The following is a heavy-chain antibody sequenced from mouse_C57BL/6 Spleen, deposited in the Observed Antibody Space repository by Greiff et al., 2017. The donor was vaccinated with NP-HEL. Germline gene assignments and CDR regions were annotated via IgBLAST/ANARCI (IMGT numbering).Heavy chain of an antibody. V-gene: IGHV1-53*01. D-gene: IGHD2-14*01. CDR1: GYTFTSYW. Sequence: VQLQQPGTELVKPGASVKLSCKASGYTFTSYWMHWVKQRPGQGLEWIGNINPSNGGTNYNEKFKSKATLTVDKSSSTAYMQLSSLTSEDSAVDYCARSGVRQWYLDVWGSGTTVTVSS. CDR2: INPSNGGT. J-gene: IGHJ1*01. CDR3: ARSGVRQWYLDV.